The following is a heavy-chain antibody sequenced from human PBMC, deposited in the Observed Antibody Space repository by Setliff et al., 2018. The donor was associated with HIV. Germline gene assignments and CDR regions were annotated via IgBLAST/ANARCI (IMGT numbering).Heavy chain of an antibody. CDR2: ISGSNGNT. V-gene: IGHV1-18*01. CDR1: ADTFTNCL. Sequence: ASVKVSCKASADTFTNCLINWVRQAPGQGLEWMGWISGSNGNTNYAQEVQGRVTVTTDTSTSTAYMELRTLRSDDTAIYYCARAGATRTTHFDYWGQGTLVTVSS. CDR3: ARAGATRTTHFDY. J-gene: IGHJ4*02. D-gene: IGHD1-7*01.